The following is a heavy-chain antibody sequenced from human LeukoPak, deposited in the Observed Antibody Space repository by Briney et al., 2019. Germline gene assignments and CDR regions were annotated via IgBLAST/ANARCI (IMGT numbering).Heavy chain of an antibody. D-gene: IGHD6-19*01. CDR3: ARGKPIAVAGTRWFDP. CDR1: GYTFTSYD. Sequence: GASVKVPCKASGYTFTSYDINWVRQATGQGLEWMGWMNPNSGNTGYAQKFQGRVTMTRNTSINTAYMELSSLRSEDTAVYYCARGKPIAVAGTRWFDPWGQGTLVTVSS. J-gene: IGHJ5*02. CDR2: MNPNSGNT. V-gene: IGHV1-8*01.